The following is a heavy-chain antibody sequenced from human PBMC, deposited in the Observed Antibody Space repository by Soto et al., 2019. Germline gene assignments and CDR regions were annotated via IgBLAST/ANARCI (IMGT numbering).Heavy chain of an antibody. V-gene: IGHV4-39*01. Sequence: PSETLSLTCTVSGGSISSSSYYWGWIRQPPGKGLEWIGSIYYSGSTYYNPSLKSRVTISVDTSKNQFSLKLSSVTAADTAVYYCARGQYSGSYFSRFDPWGQGTLVTVSS. D-gene: IGHD1-26*01. CDR1: GGSISSSSYY. CDR2: IYYSGST. CDR3: ARGQYSGSYFSRFDP. J-gene: IGHJ5*02.